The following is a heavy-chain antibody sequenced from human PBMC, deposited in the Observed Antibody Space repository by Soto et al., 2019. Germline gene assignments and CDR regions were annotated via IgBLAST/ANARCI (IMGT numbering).Heavy chain of an antibody. J-gene: IGHJ4*02. CDR1: GFTVSSNY. Sequence: EVQLVESGGGLVQPGGSLRLSCAASGFTVSSNYMSWVRQAPGKGLEWVSVIYGGGSTYYADSVKGRFTISRDNSKNTLYLQMNSLRAEDTAVYYCARVGIYYDFWSGYSYFDYWGQGTLVTVSS. CDR2: IYGGGST. CDR3: ARVGIYYDFWSGYSYFDY. V-gene: IGHV3-66*01. D-gene: IGHD3-3*01.